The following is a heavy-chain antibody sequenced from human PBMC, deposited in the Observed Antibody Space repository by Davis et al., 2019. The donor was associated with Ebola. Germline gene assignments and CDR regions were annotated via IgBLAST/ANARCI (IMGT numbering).Heavy chain of an antibody. CDR2: ISYDGSNK. J-gene: IGHJ5*02. D-gene: IGHD2-15*01. V-gene: IGHV3-30*03. CDR1: GFTFSSHS. Sequence: GESLKISCAASGFTFSSHSMNWVRPAPGKGPEWVAVISYDGSNKYYADSVKGRFTISRDNSNNLLYLQMNSLRAEDTAVYYCARDRILERVVGDWFDPWGQGTLVTVSS. CDR3: ARDRILERVVGDWFDP.